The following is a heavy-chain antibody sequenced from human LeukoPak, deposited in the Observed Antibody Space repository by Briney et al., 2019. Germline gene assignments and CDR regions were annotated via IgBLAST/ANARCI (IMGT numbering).Heavy chain of an antibody. J-gene: IGHJ6*02. CDR1: GGSISSGGYY. CDR2: IYYSGST. D-gene: IGHD2-2*01. CDR3: ARDRVQLLGPIYYYYGMDV. V-gene: IGHV4-31*03. Sequence: SQTLSLTCTVSGGSISSGGYYWSWIRQHPGKGLEWIGYIYYSGSTYYNPSLKSRVTISVDTSKSQFSLKLSSVTAADTAVYYCARDRVQLLGPIYYYYGMDVWGQGTTVTVSS.